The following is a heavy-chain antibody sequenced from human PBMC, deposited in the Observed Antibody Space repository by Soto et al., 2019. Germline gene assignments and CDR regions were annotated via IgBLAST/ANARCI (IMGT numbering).Heavy chain of an antibody. CDR1: GFTFTSYV. J-gene: IGHJ4*02. CDR2: ITIGGGST. D-gene: IGHD6-6*01. CDR3: VKGSASTRPYYFDY. V-gene: IGHV3-23*01. Sequence: GGSLRLSCAASGFTFTSYVMGWVRQAPGKGLEWVSAITIGGGSTYYADSVQGRFTISRDNSKNTLYLQVNSLRAEDTALYFCVKGSASTRPYYFDYWGQGTLVTVSS.